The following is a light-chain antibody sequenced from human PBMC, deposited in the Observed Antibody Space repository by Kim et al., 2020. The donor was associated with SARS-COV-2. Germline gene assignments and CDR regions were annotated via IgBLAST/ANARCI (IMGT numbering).Light chain of an antibody. Sequence: DIQMTQSPSSLSASVGDRVTITCRTTQSISCHLNWYQQKPGRAPKLLISAASTLQGGVPSRFSGSGSETDFTLNISSLQPEDFATYLCQQSYITPFTFGPGTKVDIK. CDR1: QSISCH. CDR2: AAS. V-gene: IGKV1-39*01. CDR3: QQSYITPFT. J-gene: IGKJ3*01.